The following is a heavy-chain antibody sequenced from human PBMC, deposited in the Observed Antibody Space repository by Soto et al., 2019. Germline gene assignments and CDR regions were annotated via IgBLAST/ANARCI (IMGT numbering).Heavy chain of an antibody. V-gene: IGHV1-69*01. CDR2: IIPLFGTT. D-gene: IGHD6-13*01. Sequence: QVQLVQSGSEVKMPGSSVKVSCKTSGGTFSRHAINWVRQAPGQGLEWMGRIIPLFGTTNYAQKFKGRVTNKGEESCHTAYLELSSLNSEDAAVYFCARGANHGRSWYFLFDPWGQGTLVTVSS. J-gene: IGHJ5*02. CDR3: ARGANHGRSWYFLFDP. CDR1: GGTFSRHA.